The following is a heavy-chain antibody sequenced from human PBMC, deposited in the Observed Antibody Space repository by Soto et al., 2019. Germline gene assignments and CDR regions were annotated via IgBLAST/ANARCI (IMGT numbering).Heavy chain of an antibody. CDR1: GFTFSSYA. D-gene: IGHD2-21*02. Sequence: GGSLRLSCAASGFTFSSYAMSWVRQAPGKGLEWVSAISGSGGSTYYADSVKGRFTISRDNSKNKLYLQMNSLRAEDTAVYYCAKDRAKAPTQYMTRFDYWGQGTLVTVSS. V-gene: IGHV3-23*01. CDR2: ISGSGGST. J-gene: IGHJ4*02. CDR3: AKDRAKAPTQYMTRFDY.